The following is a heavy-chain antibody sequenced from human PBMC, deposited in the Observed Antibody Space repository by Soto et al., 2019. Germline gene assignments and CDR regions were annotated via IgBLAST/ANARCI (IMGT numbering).Heavy chain of an antibody. V-gene: IGHV3-53*01. CDR1: GFTFSSND. CDR3: ATRPLLPGAP. J-gene: IGHJ3*01. D-gene: IGHD3-22*01. CDR2: IYSSGST. Sequence: EVQLVESGGGLIQPGGSLRLSCAASGFTFSSNDMNWVRQAPGKGLEWVSLIYSSGSTSYADSVKGRFTISRANSKHTLSLQMSSLRAEATAVYDCATRPLLPGAPWGQGTMVTVSS.